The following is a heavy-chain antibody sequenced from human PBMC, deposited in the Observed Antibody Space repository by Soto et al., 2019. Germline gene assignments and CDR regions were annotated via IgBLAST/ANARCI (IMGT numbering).Heavy chain of an antibody. J-gene: IGHJ3*02. Sequence: EGQLVESGGGLVQPGGSLRLSCAASGFTVRSNDMSWVRQAPGKGLEWVSLLYSGGVTFYADSVKGRFTISRDSSINTLYLQMNSLRAEDTAVYYGARDLDSGALVDAFDIWGQGTMVTVSS. CDR1: GFTVRSND. D-gene: IGHD4-17*01. V-gene: IGHV3-66*01. CDR2: LYSGGVT. CDR3: ARDLDSGALVDAFDI.